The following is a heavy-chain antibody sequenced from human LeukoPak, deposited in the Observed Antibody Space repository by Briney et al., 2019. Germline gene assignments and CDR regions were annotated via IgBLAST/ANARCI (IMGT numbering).Heavy chain of an antibody. J-gene: IGHJ4*02. CDR3: AREARFCSDGSCSPGHHDY. D-gene: IGHD2-15*01. CDR1: GYTFTSYG. Sequence: ASVKVSCPASGYTFTSYGINWVRQAPGQGLEWMGWVSGYNGNTNYAQKFQGRVTMTTDTSTSTVYMELRSLRSDDTAVYYCAREARFCSDGSCSPGHHDYWGQGTLVTVSS. V-gene: IGHV1-18*01. CDR2: VSGYNGNT.